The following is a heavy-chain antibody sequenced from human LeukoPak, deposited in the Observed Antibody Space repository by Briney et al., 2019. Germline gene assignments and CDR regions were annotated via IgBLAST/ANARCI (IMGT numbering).Heavy chain of an antibody. Sequence: GGSLRLSCAASGFTFSSYAMSWVRQAPGKGLEWVSAISGSGGSTYYADSVKGRFTISRDNSKNTLYLQMNSLRAEDTAVYYCAKAQKLAYIAAPSDYWGQGTLVTVSS. CDR2: ISGSGGST. CDR3: AKAQKLAYIAAPSDY. V-gene: IGHV3-23*01. J-gene: IGHJ4*02. CDR1: GFTFSSYA. D-gene: IGHD1-1*01.